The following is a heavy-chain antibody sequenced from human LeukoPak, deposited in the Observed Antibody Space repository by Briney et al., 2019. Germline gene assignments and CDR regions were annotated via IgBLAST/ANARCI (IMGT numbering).Heavy chain of an antibody. V-gene: IGHV3-7*01. CDR3: TRGSDY. CDR2: IKQDGSEK. J-gene: IGHJ4*02. Sequence: PGGSLRLSCAASGFTFSNYWMNWVRQAPGKGLEWVATIKQDGSEKYYVDSVWGRFTISRDNAENSLSLQMNSLRAEDTAIYFCTRGSDYWGQGTLVTVSS. CDR1: GFTFSNYW.